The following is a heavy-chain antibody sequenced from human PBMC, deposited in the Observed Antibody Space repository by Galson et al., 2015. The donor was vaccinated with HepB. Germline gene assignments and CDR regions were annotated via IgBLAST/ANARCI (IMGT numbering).Heavy chain of an antibody. CDR2: IDPSDSYT. V-gene: IGHV5-10-1*01. J-gene: IGHJ4*02. CDR3: ASQAGGYYYGSGSYYYFDY. D-gene: IGHD3-10*01. Sequence: QSGAEVKKPGESLRISCKGSGYSFTSYWIGWVRQMPGKGLEWMGRIDPSDSYTNYSPSFQGHVTISADKSISTAYLQWSSLKASDTAMYYCASQAGGYYYGSGSYYYFDYWGQGTLVTVSS. CDR1: GYSFTSYW.